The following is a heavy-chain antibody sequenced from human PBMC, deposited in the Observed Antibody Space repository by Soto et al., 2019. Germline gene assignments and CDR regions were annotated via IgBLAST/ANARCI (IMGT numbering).Heavy chain of an antibody. CDR3: ARGLASGDY. Sequence: QVQLVQSGAEVKEPGASVKISCKGSGYTFTNFYIHWVRQAPGQGLEWMGIVNPNGGSTNYAQNFKGRITISRDTSTSTFYMDLSSLRSEDTAVYYCARGLASGDYWGQGTLVTVSS. J-gene: IGHJ4*02. D-gene: IGHD6-6*01. CDR1: GYTFTNFY. V-gene: IGHV1-46*01. CDR2: VNPNGGST.